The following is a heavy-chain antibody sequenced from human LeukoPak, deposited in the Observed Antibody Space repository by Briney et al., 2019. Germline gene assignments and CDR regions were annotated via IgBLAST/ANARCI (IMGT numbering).Heavy chain of an antibody. V-gene: IGHV1-8*01. CDR3: ARGDFVVVITRVVYYFDY. J-gene: IGHJ4*02. Sequence: GASVKVSCKASGYTFTSYDINWVRQATGQGLEWRGWMNPNSGNTGYAQKFQGRVTMTRNTSISTAYMELSSLRSEDTAVYYCARGDFVVVITRVVYYFDYWGQGTLVTVSS. CDR1: GYTFTSYD. CDR2: MNPNSGNT. D-gene: IGHD3-22*01.